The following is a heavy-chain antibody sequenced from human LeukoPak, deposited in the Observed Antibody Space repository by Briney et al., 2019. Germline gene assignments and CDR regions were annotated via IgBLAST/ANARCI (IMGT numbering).Heavy chain of an antibody. J-gene: IGHJ4*02. CDR3: ARDDYGDNPLDY. CDR1: GFTFSDYY. V-gene: IGHV3-11*06. CDR2: ISCSSSYT. D-gene: IGHD4-17*01. Sequence: GGSLRLSCAASGFTFSDYYMSWIRQAPGKGLEWVSYISCSSSYTNYADSVKGRFTISRDNAKNSLYLQMNSLRAEDTAVYYCARDDYGDNPLDYWGQGTLVTVSS.